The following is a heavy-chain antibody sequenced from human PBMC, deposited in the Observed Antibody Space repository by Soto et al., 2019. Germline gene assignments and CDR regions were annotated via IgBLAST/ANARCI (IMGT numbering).Heavy chain of an antibody. D-gene: IGHD3-22*01. CDR1: GFTFSSYG. V-gene: IGHV3-33*01. Sequence: QVQLVESGGGVVQPGRSLRLSCAASGFTFSSYGMHWVRQAPGKGLEWVAVIWYDGSNKYYADSVKGRFTISRDNSQNTLYLQLNSLRAEATAVYYCARDYDSSGYPRYYFDYWGQGTLVTVSS. CDR2: IWYDGSNK. J-gene: IGHJ4*02. CDR3: ARDYDSSGYPRYYFDY.